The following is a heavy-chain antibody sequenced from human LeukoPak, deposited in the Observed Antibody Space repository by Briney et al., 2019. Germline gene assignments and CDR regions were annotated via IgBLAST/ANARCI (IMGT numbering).Heavy chain of an antibody. D-gene: IGHD1-26*01. Sequence: HGESLKISCKGSGYSFTSYWIGWVRQMPGKGLEWMGIIYPGDSDTRYSPSFQGQVTISADKSISTAYLQWSSLKASDTAMYYCARHRLMGNWEGPSYYYYGMDVWGQGTTVTVSS. CDR2: IYPGDSDT. V-gene: IGHV5-51*01. J-gene: IGHJ6*02. CDR1: GYSFTSYW. CDR3: ARHRLMGNWEGPSYYYYGMDV.